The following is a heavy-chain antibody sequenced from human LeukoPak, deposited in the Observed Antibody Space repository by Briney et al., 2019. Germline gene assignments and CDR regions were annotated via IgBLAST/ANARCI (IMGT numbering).Heavy chain of an antibody. D-gene: IGHD3-10*01. CDR3: ARGRRMVRGVIFYYYYYMDV. Sequence: ASVRVSCKASGNTFTSYDINWVRKAPGQELEWMGWMNPNRGNTGYAQKFQGRVTMTRNTFISTAYMELSSLRSEDTAVYYCARGRRMVRGVIFYYYYYMDVWGKGTTVTISS. V-gene: IGHV1-8*01. CDR2: MNPNRGNT. J-gene: IGHJ6*03. CDR1: GNTFTSYD.